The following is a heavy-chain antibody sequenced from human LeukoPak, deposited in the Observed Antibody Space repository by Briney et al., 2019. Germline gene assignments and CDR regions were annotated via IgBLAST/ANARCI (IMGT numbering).Heavy chain of an antibody. J-gene: IGHJ6*03. CDR2: IKQDGSEK. CDR3: ARVTPFWSGSYYYYMDV. CDR1: GFSFNKEW. Sequence: GGSLRLSCAASGFSFNKEWVSWVRQAPGKGLEWVANIKQDGSEKYYVDSVKGRFTISRDNAKNSLYLQMNSLRAEDTAVYYCARVTPFWSGSYYYYMDVWGKGTTVTVSS. D-gene: IGHD3-3*01. V-gene: IGHV3-7*01.